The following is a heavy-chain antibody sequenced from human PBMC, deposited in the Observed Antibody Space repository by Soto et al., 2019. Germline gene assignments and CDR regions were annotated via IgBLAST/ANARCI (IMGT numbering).Heavy chain of an antibody. J-gene: IGHJ4*02. CDR1: GGSISSGGYY. CDR3: ARLEGLATISYYFDF. Sequence: PSETLSLTCTVSGGSISSGGYYWSWIRQHPGKGLEWIGCIYYSGSTYYNPSLQTRVTISVDTSKSQFSLKLSSVTAADSAVYFCARLEGLATISYYFDFWGQGALVTVSS. CDR2: IYYSGST. D-gene: IGHD3-9*01. V-gene: IGHV4-31*03.